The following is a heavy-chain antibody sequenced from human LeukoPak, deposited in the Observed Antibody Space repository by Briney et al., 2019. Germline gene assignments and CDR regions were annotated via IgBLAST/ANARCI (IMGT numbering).Heavy chain of an antibody. Sequence: PSETLSLTCTVSGGSISSYYWSWIRQPPGKGLEWIGYIYYSGSTNYNPSLKSRVTISVDTSKNQFSLKLSSVTAADTAVYYCASLPLYSRRGYYFDYWGQGTLVTVSS. CDR2: IYYSGST. V-gene: IGHV4-59*01. CDR3: ASLPLYSRRGYYFDY. J-gene: IGHJ4*02. D-gene: IGHD2-21*01. CDR1: GGSISSYY.